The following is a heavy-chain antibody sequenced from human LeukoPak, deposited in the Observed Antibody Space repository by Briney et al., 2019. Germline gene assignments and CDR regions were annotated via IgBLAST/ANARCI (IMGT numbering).Heavy chain of an antibody. CDR1: GYTFTSYA. CDR3: ARVGIAVAGSFDY. Sequence: GASVKVSCKASGYTFTSYAMHWVRQAPGQRLEWMGWINAGNGNTKYSQKFQGRVTITRDTSASTAYMELSSLRSEDTAVCYCARVGIAVAGSFDYWGQGTLVTVSS. J-gene: IGHJ4*02. V-gene: IGHV1-3*01. D-gene: IGHD6-19*01. CDR2: INAGNGNT.